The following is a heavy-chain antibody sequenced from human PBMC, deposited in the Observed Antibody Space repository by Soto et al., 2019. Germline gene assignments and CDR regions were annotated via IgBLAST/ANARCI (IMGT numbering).Heavy chain of an antibody. J-gene: IGHJ5*02. D-gene: IGHD4-17*01. CDR2: IIPIFGTA. V-gene: IGHV1-69*13. CDR3: ARDPNGDYDPNWFDP. CDR1: GGTFISYA. Sequence: GASVKVSCKASGGTFISYAISWVRQAPGQGLEWMGGIIPIFGTANYAQKFQGRVTITADESTSTAYMELSSLRSEDTAVYYCARDPNGDYDPNWFDPWGQGTLVTVSS.